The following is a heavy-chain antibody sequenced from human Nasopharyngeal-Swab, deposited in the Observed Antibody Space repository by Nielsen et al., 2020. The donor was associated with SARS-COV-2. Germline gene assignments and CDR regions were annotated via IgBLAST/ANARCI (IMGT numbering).Heavy chain of an antibody. CDR3: AKGYSSGWATNYYCGIDV. CDR1: GFTFDDYA. V-gene: IGHV3-9*01. D-gene: IGHD6-25*01. CDR2: ISWNSGSI. J-gene: IGHJ6*02. Sequence: GGSLRLSCAASGFTFDDYAMHWVRQAPGKGLEWVSGISWNSGSIAYADSAKGRFTISRDNAKNSLYLQMNSLRREDTAFYYCAKGYSSGWATNYYCGIDVWGQGTTVTVSS.